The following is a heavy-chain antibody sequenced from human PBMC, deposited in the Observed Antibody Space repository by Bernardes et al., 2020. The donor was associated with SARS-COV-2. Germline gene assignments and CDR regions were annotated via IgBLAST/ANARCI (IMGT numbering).Heavy chain of an antibody. V-gene: IGHV3-7*01. J-gene: IGHJ5*02. CDR3: ARDQGLWFGELLYDWFDP. CDR1: GFTFSSHW. CDR2: IKPEGSEE. D-gene: IGHD3-10*01. Sequence: GGFLRLPCAASGFTFSSHWVNWGRQAPGKGGEWGGNIKPEGSEEYYVDSVKGRFTISRDNAKNSLYLQMNSLRAEDTAVYYCARDQGLWFGELLYDWFDPWGQGTLVTVSS.